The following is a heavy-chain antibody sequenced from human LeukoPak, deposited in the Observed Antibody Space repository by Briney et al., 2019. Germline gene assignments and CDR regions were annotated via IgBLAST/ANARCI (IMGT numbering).Heavy chain of an antibody. D-gene: IGHD3-10*01. CDR2: ISGSGGST. CDR1: GFTFSSYA. CDR3: AKGPMVRGVTDY. Sequence: PGGSLRLSCAASGFTFSSYAMSWVRQAPGKELEWVSAISGSGGSTYYADSVKGRFTISRDNSKNTLYLQMNSLRAEDTAVYYCAKGPMVRGVTDYWGQGTLVTVSS. V-gene: IGHV3-23*01. J-gene: IGHJ4*02.